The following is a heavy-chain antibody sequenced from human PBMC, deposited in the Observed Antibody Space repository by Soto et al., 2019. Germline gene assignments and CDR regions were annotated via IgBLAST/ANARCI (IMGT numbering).Heavy chain of an antibody. D-gene: IGHD4-17*01. CDR1: GGSISSGDYY. Sequence: SETLSLTCTVSGGSISSGDYYWSWIRQPPGKGLEWIGYIYYSGSTYYNPSLKSRVTISVDTSKNQFSLKLSSVTAADTAVYYWARERRSFGTYGDYGGIDYWGQGTLVTVSS. V-gene: IGHV4-30-4*01. J-gene: IGHJ4*02. CDR2: IYYSGST. CDR3: ARERRSFGTYGDYGGIDY.